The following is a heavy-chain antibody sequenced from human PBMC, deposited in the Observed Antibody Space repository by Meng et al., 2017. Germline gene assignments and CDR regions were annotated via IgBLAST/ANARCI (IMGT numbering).Heavy chain of an antibody. J-gene: IGHJ5*02. CDR2: VDPEDGET. V-gene: IGHV1-69-2*01. D-gene: IGHD1-26*01. CDR1: GYTFTDYY. Sequence: EVQVVQSGGEVKKPGATVKISCKVAGYTFTDYYMHWVQQAPGKGLEWMGLVDPEDGETIYAEKFQGRVTITADTSTDTAYMELSSLRSEDTAVYHCATDLYRDWFDPWGQGTLVTVSS. CDR3: ATDLYRDWFDP.